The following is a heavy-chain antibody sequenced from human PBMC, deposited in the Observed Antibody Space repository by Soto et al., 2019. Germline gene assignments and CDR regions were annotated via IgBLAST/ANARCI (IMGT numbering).Heavy chain of an antibody. CDR2: IKSKTDGGTT. Sequence: EVQLVESGGGLGKPGGSLRLSCAASGFTFSNALMSWVRQAPGKGLEWVGRIKSKTDGGTTDYAAPVKGRFTISRDDSKNTLYLQMNSLKTEDTAVYYCTTGLTIFGVVIDPWGQGTLVTVSS. CDR3: TTGLTIFGVVIDP. D-gene: IGHD3-3*01. J-gene: IGHJ5*02. CDR1: GFTFSNAL. V-gene: IGHV3-15*01.